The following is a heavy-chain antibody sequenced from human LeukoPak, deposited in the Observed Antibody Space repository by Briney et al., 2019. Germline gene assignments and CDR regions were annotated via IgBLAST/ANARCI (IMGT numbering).Heavy chain of an antibody. CDR2: IWYDGSNK. J-gene: IGHJ6*03. CDR1: GFTFSSYG. D-gene: IGHD3-10*01. CDR3: AKDRDQLYYGSRYMDV. V-gene: IGHV3-33*06. Sequence: PGGSLRLSCAASGFTFSSYGMHWVRQAPGKGLEWAAVIWYDGSNKYYADSVKGRFTISRDNSKNTLYLQMNSLRAEDTAVYYCAKDRDQLYYGSRYMDVWGKGTTVTVSS.